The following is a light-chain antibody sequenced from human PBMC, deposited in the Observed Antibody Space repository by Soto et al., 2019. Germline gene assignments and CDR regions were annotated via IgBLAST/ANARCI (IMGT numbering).Light chain of an antibody. CDR3: QQLGT. V-gene: IGKV1-13*02. Sequence: AIQLTQSPSSLSASVGDRVTITCRASQGISSALAWYQQKPGKAPKLLIYDASSLESGVPSMFSGSGSGTDFTLTIISLQPEDFATYYCQQLGTFGGGTKVEIK. J-gene: IGKJ4*01. CDR2: DAS. CDR1: QGISSA.